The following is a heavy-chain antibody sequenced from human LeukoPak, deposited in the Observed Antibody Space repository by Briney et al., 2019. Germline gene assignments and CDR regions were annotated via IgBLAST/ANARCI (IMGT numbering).Heavy chain of an antibody. D-gene: IGHD3-22*01. Sequence: PGGSLRLSCAASGFTFSSYGMHWVRQAPGKGLEWVAVISYDGSNKYYADSVKGRFTISRDNSKNTLYLQMNSLRAEDTAVYYCEKATPDSSWGQGTMVTVSS. CDR1: GFTFSSYG. V-gene: IGHV3-30*18. CDR3: EKATPDSS. J-gene: IGHJ3*01. CDR2: ISYDGSNK.